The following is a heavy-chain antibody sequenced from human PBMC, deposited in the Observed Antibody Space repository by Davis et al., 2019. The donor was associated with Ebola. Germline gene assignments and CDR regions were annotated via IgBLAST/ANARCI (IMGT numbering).Heavy chain of an antibody. D-gene: IGHD1-1*01. Sequence: ASVPVSYQASGYTFTTYDINRVRQATGHGLEWMGWMNPNSGNTGYAQKFQGRVTMTRNPSISTAYMELSSLRSEDTAVYYCARDLWTEGTVSGMDVWGQGTTVTVSS. J-gene: IGHJ6*02. V-gene: IGHV1-8*01. CDR3: ARDLWTEGTVSGMDV. CDR2: MNPNSGNT. CDR1: GYTFTTYD.